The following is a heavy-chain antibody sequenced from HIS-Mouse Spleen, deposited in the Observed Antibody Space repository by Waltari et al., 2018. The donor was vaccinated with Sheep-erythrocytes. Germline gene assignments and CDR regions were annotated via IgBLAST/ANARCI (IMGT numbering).Heavy chain of an antibody. D-gene: IGHD2-2*01. CDR2: INPNSGGT. Sequence: QVQLVQSGAEVKKPGASVKVSCKASGHAFTGYQMHGVRQAPGQGLEWMGWINPNSGGTNYAQKFQGRVTMTRDTSISTAYMELSRLRSDDTAVYYCARGYCSSTSCYGYFQHWGQGTLVTVSS. CDR3: ARGYCSSTSCYGYFQH. J-gene: IGHJ1*01. V-gene: IGHV1-2*02. CDR1: GHAFTGYQ.